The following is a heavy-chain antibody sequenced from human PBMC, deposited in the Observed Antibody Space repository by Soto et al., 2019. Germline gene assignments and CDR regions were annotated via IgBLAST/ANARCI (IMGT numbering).Heavy chain of an antibody. V-gene: IGHV3-74*01. CDR3: ARNSPGVYALWVDV. Sequence: PGGSLRLSCAASGFTFSNYWMHWVRQAPGKGLVWVARIDTDGNSINYADFVEGRLRIPRDNAKNTLYLQMNSLRAEDTAVYYCARNSPGVYALWVDVWGQGTTVTVSS. CDR2: IDTDGNSI. J-gene: IGHJ6*02. D-gene: IGHD2-8*01. CDR1: GFTFSNYW.